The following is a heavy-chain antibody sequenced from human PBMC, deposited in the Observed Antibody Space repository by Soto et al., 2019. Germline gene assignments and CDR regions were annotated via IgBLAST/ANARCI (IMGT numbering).Heavy chain of an antibody. V-gene: IGHV4-4*02. Sequence: QVQLQESGPGLVKPSGTLSLTCAVSGGSISSSNWWSWVRQPPGKGLEWIGEIYHSGSTNYNPSLKGRVTISVDKSKNQFSRKLSSVTAAETAVYYCARDQLWFGDFNTWGMDVWGRGTTVTVSS. CDR2: IYHSGST. CDR1: GGSISSSNW. CDR3: ARDQLWFGDFNTWGMDV. J-gene: IGHJ6*02. D-gene: IGHD3-10*01.